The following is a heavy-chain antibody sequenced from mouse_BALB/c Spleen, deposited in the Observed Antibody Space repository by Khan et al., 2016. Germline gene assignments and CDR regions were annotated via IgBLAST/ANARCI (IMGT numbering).Heavy chain of an antibody. CDR3: YRYNWYFDV. V-gene: IGHV3-2*02. CDR1: GYSITSDYA. Sequence: EVQLQESGPGLVKPSQSLSLTCTVTGYSITSDYAWNWIRQFPGNKLEWMGYISYSGSTSYNPSLKSRISITRDTSKNQFFLQLNSVTPEDTATYYCYRYNWYFDVWGAGPTVTVSS. D-gene: IGHD2-14*01. J-gene: IGHJ1*01. CDR2: ISYSGST.